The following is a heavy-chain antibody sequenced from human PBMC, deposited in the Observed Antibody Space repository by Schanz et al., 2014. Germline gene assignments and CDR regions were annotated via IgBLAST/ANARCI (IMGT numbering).Heavy chain of an antibody. CDR3: VRDSFFAFDY. D-gene: IGHD3-3*01. J-gene: IGHJ4*02. CDR1: GFNFSDYA. V-gene: IGHV3-23*04. Sequence: VQLVESGGGLVKPGGSLRLSCAASGFNFSDYAMCWVRQAPGKGLEWVSAISGGGGTTYYTDSVKGRFTISRDNAKNSVFLQMNSLRAEDTAVYYCVRDSFFAFDYWGQGTLVTVSS. CDR2: ISGGGGTT.